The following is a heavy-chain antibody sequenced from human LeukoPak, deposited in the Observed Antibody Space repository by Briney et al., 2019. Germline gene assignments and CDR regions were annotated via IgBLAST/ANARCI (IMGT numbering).Heavy chain of an antibody. CDR2: ISYDGSKK. D-gene: IGHD1-26*01. V-gene: IGHV3-30-3*01. Sequence: GGSLRLSCAASGFTFSSYAVHWVRQAPGKGLEWVAVISYDGSKKYYADSVKGRFTISRDNSKNTLYPQMNSLRGEDTAVYYCARYSGSYEVNYYYYYGMDVRGQGTTVTVSS. CDR3: ARYSGSYEVNYYYYYGMDV. J-gene: IGHJ6*02. CDR1: GFTFSSYA.